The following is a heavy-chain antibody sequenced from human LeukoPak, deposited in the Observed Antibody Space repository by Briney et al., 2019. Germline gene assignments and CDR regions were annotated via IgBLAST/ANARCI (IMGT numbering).Heavy chain of an antibody. CDR1: GFTFSSYS. J-gene: IGHJ6*03. D-gene: IGHD3-22*01. CDR2: ISSSSSYI. CDR3: ARAQRLEYYYYYMDV. V-gene: IGHV3-21*01. Sequence: AGGSLRLSCAASGFTFSSYSMNWVRQAPGKGLEWVSSISSSSSYIYYADSVKGRFTISRDNAKNSLYLQMNSLRAEDTAVYYCARAQRLEYYYYYMDVWGKGTTVTVSS.